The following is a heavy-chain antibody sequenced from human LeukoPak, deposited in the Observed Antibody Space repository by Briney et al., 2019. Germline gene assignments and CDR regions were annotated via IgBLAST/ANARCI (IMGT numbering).Heavy chain of an antibody. CDR1: GGTFSSYA. CDR3: ARSGSYSGPNFDY. CDR2: IIPIFGIA. Sequence: HGSSVKVSCKASGGTFSSYAISWVRQAPGQGLEWMGRIIPIFGIANYAQKFQGRVTITADKSTSTAYMELSSLRSEDTAVYYCARSGSYSGPNFDYWGQGTLVTVSS. D-gene: IGHD1-26*01. J-gene: IGHJ4*02. V-gene: IGHV1-69*04.